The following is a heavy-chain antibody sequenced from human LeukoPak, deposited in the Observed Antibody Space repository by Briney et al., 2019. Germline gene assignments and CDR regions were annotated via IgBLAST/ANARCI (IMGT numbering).Heavy chain of an antibody. CDR1: GFTFSDYY. Sequence: LRLSCAASGFTFSDYYMSWIRQHPGKGLEWIGYIYYSGSTYYNPSLKSRVTISVDTSKNQFSLKLSSVTAADTAVYYCARQTTVGIDYWGQGTLVTVSS. CDR2: IYYSGST. J-gene: IGHJ4*02. CDR3: ARQTTVGIDY. D-gene: IGHD4-23*01. V-gene: IGHV4-31*02.